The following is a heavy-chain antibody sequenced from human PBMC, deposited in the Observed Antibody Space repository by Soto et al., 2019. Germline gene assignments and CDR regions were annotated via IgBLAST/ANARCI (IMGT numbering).Heavy chain of an antibody. D-gene: IGHD6-13*01. V-gene: IGHV3-30-3*01. CDR1: GFTFSSYA. Sequence: GGSLRLSCAASGFTFSSYAMHWVRQAPGKGLEWVAVISYDGSNKYYADSVKGRFTISRDNSKNTLYLQMNSLRAEDTAVYYCARDRGVKGAAAGNDYWGQGTLVTVSS. J-gene: IGHJ4*02. CDR3: ARDRGVKGAAAGNDY. CDR2: ISYDGSNK.